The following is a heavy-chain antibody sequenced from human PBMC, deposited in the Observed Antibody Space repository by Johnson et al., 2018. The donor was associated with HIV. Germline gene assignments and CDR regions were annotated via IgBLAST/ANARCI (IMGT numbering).Heavy chain of an antibody. V-gene: IGHV3-20*04. CDR2: INWNGDRT. CDR1: GFNFDDYG. D-gene: IGHD3-22*01. Sequence: VQLVESGGGVVRPGGSLRLSCAPSGFNFDDYGMSWVRQAPGKGLEWVSGINWNGDRTGYADSVKGRFTISRDNAKNSLYLQMNSLRDEDTALYYCARERYYDDSSGSYNPHAFDIWGQGTMVTVSS. J-gene: IGHJ3*02. CDR3: ARERYYDDSSGSYNPHAFDI.